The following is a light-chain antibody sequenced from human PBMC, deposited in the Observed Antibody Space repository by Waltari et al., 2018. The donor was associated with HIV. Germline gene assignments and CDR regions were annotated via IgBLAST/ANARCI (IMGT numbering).Light chain of an antibody. CDR3: QQYNNWPPIT. CDR1: QSVASN. Sequence: EIVMTQSPATLSVSPGERATLSCRASQSVASNLAWYQHQPGQAPRLLIYGASTRATGIPARCSVRGSGREFTLTISTLQSEDFAVYYCQQYNNWPPITFGQGTRLESK. V-gene: IGKV3-15*01. CDR2: GAS. J-gene: IGKJ5*01.